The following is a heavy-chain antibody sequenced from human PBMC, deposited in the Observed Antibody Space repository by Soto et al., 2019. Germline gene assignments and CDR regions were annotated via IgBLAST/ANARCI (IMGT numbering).Heavy chain of an antibody. CDR1: GGSISSGDYY. CDR2: VYYSGST. Sequence: SETLSLTCTVSGGSISSGDYYWSWIRQPPGKGLEWIGYVYYSGSTFYNPSLKSRVTISVDTSKNQFSLKLSSVTAADTAVYYCAREPYYDSSGYYSGPLDSWGQGTLVTVSS. D-gene: IGHD3-22*01. V-gene: IGHV4-30-4*01. J-gene: IGHJ4*02. CDR3: AREPYYDSSGYYSGPLDS.